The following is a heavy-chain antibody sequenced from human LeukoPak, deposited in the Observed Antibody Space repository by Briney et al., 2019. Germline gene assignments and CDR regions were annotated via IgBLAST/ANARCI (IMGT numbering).Heavy chain of an antibody. J-gene: IGHJ6*02. Sequence: SETLSLTCTVSGGSISSYYWSWIRQPPGKGLEWIGYIYYSGSTNYNPSLKSRVTISVDTSKNQFSLKLSSVTAADTAVYCCARLSIAAAGYYYGMDVWGQGTTVTVSS. CDR1: GGSISSYY. CDR2: IYYSGST. CDR3: ARLSIAAAGYYYGMDV. V-gene: IGHV4-59*08. D-gene: IGHD6-13*01.